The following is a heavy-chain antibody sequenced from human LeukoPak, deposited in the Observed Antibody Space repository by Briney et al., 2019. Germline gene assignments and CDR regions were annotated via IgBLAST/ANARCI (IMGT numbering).Heavy chain of an antibody. CDR2: IYYSGST. CDR1: GGSISSYY. V-gene: IGHV4-59*08. CDR3: ATDSSGYSGYDYGGFDY. J-gene: IGHJ4*02. Sequence: PSETLSLTCTVSGGSISSYYWSWIRQPPGKGLEWIGYIYYSGSTNYNPSLKSRVTISVDTSKNQFSLKLSSVTAADTAVYYCATDSSGYSGYDYGGFDYWGQGTLVTVSS. D-gene: IGHD5-12*01.